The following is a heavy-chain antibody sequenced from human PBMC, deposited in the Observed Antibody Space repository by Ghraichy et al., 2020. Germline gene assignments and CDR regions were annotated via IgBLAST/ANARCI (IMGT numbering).Heavy chain of an antibody. CDR2: INHSGST. CDR1: GGSFSGYY. J-gene: IGHJ4*02. D-gene: IGHD3-10*01. V-gene: IGHV4-34*01. Sequence: SQTLSHTCAVYGGSFSGYYWSWIRQPPGKGLEWIGEINHSGSTNYNPSLKSRVTISVDTSKNQFSLKLSSVTAAETAVYYCARSRITMVRGVIDYWGQGTLVTVSS. CDR3: ARSRITMVRGVIDY.